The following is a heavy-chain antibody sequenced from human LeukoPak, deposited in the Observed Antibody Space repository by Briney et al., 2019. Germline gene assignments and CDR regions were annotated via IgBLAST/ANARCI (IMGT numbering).Heavy chain of an antibody. D-gene: IGHD6-19*01. V-gene: IGHV3-23*01. CDR2: ISGSGDST. CDR3: AKDLNGWYIFDY. CDR1: GFSFSSYA. Sequence: GGSLRLSCAASGFSFSSYAMSWVRQAPGKGLAWVSGISGSGDSTYYADSVKGRFTISRDNSKNTLYLQMNSLRAEDTAVYYCAKDLNGWYIFDYWGREPWSPSPQ. J-gene: IGHJ4*02.